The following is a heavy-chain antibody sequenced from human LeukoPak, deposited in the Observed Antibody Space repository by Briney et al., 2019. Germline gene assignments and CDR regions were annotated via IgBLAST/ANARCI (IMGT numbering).Heavy chain of an antibody. CDR1: GGSISSYY. V-gene: IGHV4-4*09. J-gene: IGHJ4*02. CDR3: ARQESRDYFDY. Sequence: SETLSLTCTVSGGSISSYYWSWIRQPPGKGLEWIGYIYTSGSTNYNPSLKSRVTISVDTSKNQFSLKLSSVTAADTAVYYCARQESRDYFDYWGQGTLVTVSS. CDR2: IYTSGST.